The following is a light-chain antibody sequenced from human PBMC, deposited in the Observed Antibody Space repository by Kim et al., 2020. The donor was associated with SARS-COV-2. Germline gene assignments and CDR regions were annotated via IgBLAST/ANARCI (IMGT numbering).Light chain of an antibody. Sequence: SCSGTSTNIGSNYVYCYQQLPGTGRNLRIYGNNRRPSGDPDRFCGSKPGTSASRAISGLRSENEADYYCTAWDSSVGGQWVFGGGTQLTVL. J-gene: IGLJ3*02. CDR2: GNN. CDR1: STNIGSNY. V-gene: IGLV1-47*01. CDR3: TAWDSSVGGQWV.